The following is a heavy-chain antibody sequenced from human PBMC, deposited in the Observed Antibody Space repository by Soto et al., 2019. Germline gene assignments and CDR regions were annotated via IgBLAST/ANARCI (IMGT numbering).Heavy chain of an antibody. CDR3: AKDFTAYLSSWFHL. Sequence: GGSLRLSCAASEFTFSSNAMHWVRQAPGKGLEWVSGITGSGSTTFYADSVKGRFTISRDNSKNTLYLHMSSLRAEDTAIYYCAKDFTAYLSSWFHLWDQGT. CDR2: ITGSGSTT. CDR1: EFTFSSNA. J-gene: IGHJ5*02. D-gene: IGHD6-13*01. V-gene: IGHV3-23*01.